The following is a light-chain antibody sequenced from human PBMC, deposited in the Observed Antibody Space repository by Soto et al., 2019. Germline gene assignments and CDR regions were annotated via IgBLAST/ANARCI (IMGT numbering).Light chain of an antibody. CDR1: SSDVGGYNY. CDR3: TSPNPGSLYV. V-gene: IGLV2-14*01. Sequence: QSVLTQPASVSGSPGQSITISCTGTSSDVGGYNYVSWYQQYPGRVPKLLIYKVSDRPSGISNRFSGSKSGNTASLTISGLQHDEEADSSCTSPNPGSLYVFGSGTKVTV. CDR2: KVS. J-gene: IGLJ1*01.